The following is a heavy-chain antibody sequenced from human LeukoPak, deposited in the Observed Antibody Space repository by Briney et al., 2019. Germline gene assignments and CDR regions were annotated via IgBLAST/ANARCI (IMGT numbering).Heavy chain of an antibody. V-gene: IGHV4-59*08. J-gene: IGHJ4*02. CDR1: GGSISSYY. Sequence: PSETLSLTCTVSGGSISSYYWSWLRQPPGKGLEWIGFIYYNGSTHYKSSLKSRVTISVDTSKNQFSLRLSSVTAADTAVYYCARHSGSSPHYFDYWGQGTLVTVSS. CDR3: ARHSGSSPHYFDY. D-gene: IGHD1-26*01. CDR2: IYYNGST.